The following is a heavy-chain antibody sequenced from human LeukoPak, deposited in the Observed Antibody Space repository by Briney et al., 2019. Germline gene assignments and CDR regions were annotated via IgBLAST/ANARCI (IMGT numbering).Heavy chain of an antibody. J-gene: IGHJ5*02. Sequence: SETLSLTCTVSGGSINRSIRYYWGWIRQPPGKGLEWIGSIFYSGSTYYNPSLKSRVTISVDTSNNQFSLKLTSVTAADTAVYYCARHVPSTIFFNWFDPWGQGTLVTVSS. CDR1: GGSINRSIRYY. CDR2: IFYSGST. V-gene: IGHV4-39*01. D-gene: IGHD3-3*01. CDR3: ARHVPSTIFFNWFDP.